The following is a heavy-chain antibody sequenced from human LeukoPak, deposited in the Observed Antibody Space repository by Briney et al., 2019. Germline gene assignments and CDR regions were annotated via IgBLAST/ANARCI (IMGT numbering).Heavy chain of an antibody. V-gene: IGHV3-48*03. CDR3: GRGGSSGYNYNAFDV. D-gene: IGHD3-22*01. CDR1: GFTLSSYE. Sequence: GGSLRLSCAASGFTLSSYEMNWVRQGPGKGLEWVSYISISGSTKYYADSVNGRFTISRDIAKNSLYLQMNSLRPEDTAVYYCGRGGSSGYNYNAFDVWGQGTRVTVSS. J-gene: IGHJ3*01. CDR2: ISISGSTK.